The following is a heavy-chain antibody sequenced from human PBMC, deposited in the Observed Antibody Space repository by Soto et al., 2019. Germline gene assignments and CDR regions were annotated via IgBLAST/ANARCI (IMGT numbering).Heavy chain of an antibody. CDR1: GYTFTSYD. CDR3: ARDNGGLVDC. J-gene: IGHJ4*01. Sequence: QVQLVQSGAEVKKPGASVKVSCKASGYTFTSYDINWVRQATGQGLEWMGWMNPNSGNTGYAQKFQGGGSITRSTSTSAAGMDLGSVEDDDGAGYYRARDNGGLVDCWGHGPVVPVSS. V-gene: IGHV1-8*01. D-gene: IGHD6-19*01. CDR2: MNPNSGNT.